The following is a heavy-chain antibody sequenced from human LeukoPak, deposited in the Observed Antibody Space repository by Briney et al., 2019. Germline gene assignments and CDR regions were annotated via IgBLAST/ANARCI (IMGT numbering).Heavy chain of an antibody. D-gene: IGHD3-16*01. CDR3: ARSSWGSSTNS. V-gene: IGHV3-7*01. CDR1: GFTFNDYW. Sequence: GGSLRLSCAASGFTFNDYWMSWVRQAPGRGLEWVANINQDGSENYYVDSMKGRFTSSRDNAKNSLYLQMNSLRAEDTAVYYCARSSWGSSTNSWGQGTLVTVSS. J-gene: IGHJ4*02. CDR2: INQDGSEN.